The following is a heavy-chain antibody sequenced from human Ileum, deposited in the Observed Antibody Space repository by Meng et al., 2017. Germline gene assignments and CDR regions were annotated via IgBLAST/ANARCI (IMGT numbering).Heavy chain of an antibody. CDR1: GFTFSSYS. CDR2: ISSSSSYI. Sequence: VQLVGLGGGPGKPGGSLSLSCAASGFTFSSYSMNWVRQAPGKGLEWVSSISSSSSYIYYADSVKGRFTISRDNAKNSLYLQMNSLRAEDTAVYYCARDFLPGEIGDSSPYWGQGTLVTVSS. CDR3: ARDFLPGEIGDSSPY. J-gene: IGHJ4*02. V-gene: IGHV3-21*01. D-gene: IGHD3-22*01.